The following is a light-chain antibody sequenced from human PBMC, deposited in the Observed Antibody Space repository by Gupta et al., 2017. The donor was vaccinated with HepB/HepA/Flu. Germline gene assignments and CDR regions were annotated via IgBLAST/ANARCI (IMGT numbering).Light chain of an antibody. CDR1: QSVRSS. J-gene: IGKJ5*01. Sequence: EIVLTQSPATLSLSPGERATLSCSASQSVRSSLAWYQHKPGQAPRLLIYDASNRATGIPARFSGSGSGTDFTLTISSLVPEDLVLYYCQQRSNWPTFGQGTRLEIK. CDR2: DAS. V-gene: IGKV3-11*01. CDR3: QQRSNWPT.